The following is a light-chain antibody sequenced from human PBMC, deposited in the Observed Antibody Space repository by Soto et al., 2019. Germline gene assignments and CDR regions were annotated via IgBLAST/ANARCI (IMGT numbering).Light chain of an antibody. CDR1: SSDFGGYNY. CDR2: DVS. J-gene: IGLJ1*01. V-gene: IGLV2-14*01. CDR3: GSYASSSTLYV. Sequence: QSALTQPASVSGSPGQSITISCTGTSSDFGGYNYVSWYQQHSGKAPKLMIYDVSNRPSGVSNRFSGSKSGNTASLTISGLQAEDEADYYCGSYASSSTLYVFGTGTKVPVL.